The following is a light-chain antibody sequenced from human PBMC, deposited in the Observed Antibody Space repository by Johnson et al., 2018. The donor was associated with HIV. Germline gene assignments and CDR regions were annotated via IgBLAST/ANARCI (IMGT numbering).Light chain of an antibody. V-gene: IGLV1-51*02. J-gene: IGLJ1*01. CDR1: SSNIGNNY. CDR2: ENN. Sequence: QSVLTQPPSVSAAPGQKVTISCSGSSSNIGNNYVSWYQQLPRTAPKLLIYENNKRPSGVPDRFSGSKSGTAATLGITGLQTGDDADYYCGTWDTSRRAYVFGSGTKVIVL. CDR3: GTWDTSRRAYV.